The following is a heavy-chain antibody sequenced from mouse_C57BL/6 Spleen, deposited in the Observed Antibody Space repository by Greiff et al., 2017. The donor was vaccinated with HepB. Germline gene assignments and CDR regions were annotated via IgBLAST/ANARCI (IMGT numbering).Heavy chain of an antibody. D-gene: IGHD2-1*01. CDR3: TREIYYGNYGGAMDY. J-gene: IGHJ4*01. V-gene: IGHV1-5*01. CDR2: IYPGNSDT. CDR1: GYTFTSYW. Sequence: EVQLQQSGTVLARPGASVKMSCKTSGYTFTSYWMHWVKQRPGQGLEWIGAIYPGNSDTSYNQKFKGKAKLTAVTSASTAYMELSSLTNEDSAVYYCTREIYYGNYGGAMDYWGQGTSVTVSS.